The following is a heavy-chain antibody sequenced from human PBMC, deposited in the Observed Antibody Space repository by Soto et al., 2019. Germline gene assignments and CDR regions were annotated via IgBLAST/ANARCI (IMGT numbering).Heavy chain of an antibody. CDR3: ARDFDLASSGYLDY. D-gene: IGHD3-22*01. CDR1: GFTFNIFT. V-gene: IGHV3-21*01. CDR2: ISSDSNYI. J-gene: IGHJ4*02. Sequence: GGSLRLSCAASGFTFNIFTLNWVRQAPGKGLEWVSSISSDSNYIYYADSLMGRFTISRDNAKNSLYLQVSSLRAEDTAVYYCARDFDLASSGYLDYWGQGTLVTVSS.